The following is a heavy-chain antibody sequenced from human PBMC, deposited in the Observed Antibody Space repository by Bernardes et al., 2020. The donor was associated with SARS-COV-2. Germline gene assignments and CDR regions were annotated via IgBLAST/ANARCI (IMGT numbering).Heavy chain of an antibody. CDR3: ARVLGVGAEIFGSWFDP. CDR2: ISAYNGNT. Sequence: ASVKVSCKASGYTFTSYGISWVRQAPGQGLEWMGWISAYNGNTNYAQKLQGRVTMTTDTSTSTAYMELRSLRSDDTAVYYCARVLGVGAEIFGSWFDPWGLGTRVTVAS. J-gene: IGHJ5*02. D-gene: IGHD1-26*01. CDR1: GYTFTSYG. V-gene: IGHV1-18*01.